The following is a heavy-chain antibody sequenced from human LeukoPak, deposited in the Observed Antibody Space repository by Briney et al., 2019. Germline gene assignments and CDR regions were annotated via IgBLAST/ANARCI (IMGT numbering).Heavy chain of an antibody. Sequence: AASVKVSCKVSGYTLNELSMHWVRQAPGKGLEWMGGFDPEDDETIYAQQFQGRVTMTEDTSTDTAYMELSSLRSEDTAVYHCATDTLIVPPAFDIWGQGTMVTVSS. J-gene: IGHJ3*02. CDR3: ATDTLIVPPAFDI. CDR1: GYTLNELS. D-gene: IGHD2-8*01. V-gene: IGHV1-24*01. CDR2: FDPEDDET.